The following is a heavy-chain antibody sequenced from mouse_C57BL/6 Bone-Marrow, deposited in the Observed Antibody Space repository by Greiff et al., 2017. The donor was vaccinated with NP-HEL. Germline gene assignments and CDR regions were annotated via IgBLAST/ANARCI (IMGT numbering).Heavy chain of an antibody. CDR1: GYTFTSYW. J-gene: IGHJ1*03. CDR2: IDPSDSYT. V-gene: IGHV1-69*01. CDR3: AREDYYERYFDV. Sequence: VQLQQPGAELVMPGASVKLSCKASGYTFTSYWMHWVKQRPGQGLEWIGEIDPSDSYTNYNQKFKGKSTLTVDKSSSTAYMQLSSLTSEDSAVYYCAREDYYERYFDVWGRGTTVTVSS. D-gene: IGHD1-1*01.